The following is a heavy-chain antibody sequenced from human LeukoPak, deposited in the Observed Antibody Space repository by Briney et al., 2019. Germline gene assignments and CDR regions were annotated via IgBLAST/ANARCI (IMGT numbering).Heavy chain of an antibody. J-gene: IGHJ5*02. Sequence: GGSLRLSCAASGFTFSSYSMNWVRQAPGKGLEWVSSISSSSSYIYYADSVKGRFTISRDNAKNSLYLQMNSLRAEDTAGYYCARDRYSSSWYSLYNWFDPWGQGTLVTVSS. V-gene: IGHV3-21*01. CDR2: ISSSSSYI. CDR3: ARDRYSSSWYSLYNWFDP. CDR1: GFTFSSYS. D-gene: IGHD6-13*01.